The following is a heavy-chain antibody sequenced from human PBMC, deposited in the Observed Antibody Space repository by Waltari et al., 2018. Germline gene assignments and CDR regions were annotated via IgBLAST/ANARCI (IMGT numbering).Heavy chain of an antibody. Sequence: EVRLVESGGGLVQPGGSLRLACSTSGFTFRHYWMSWVRQAPGKGLEWVANINQDGSGRYHVDSVKGRFTISRDNAMNSLHLQMNSLRAEDTAVYYCARGDSDFREGASWGQGTLVTVSS. J-gene: IGHJ5*02. CDR1: GFTFRHYW. CDR2: INQDGSGR. CDR3: ARGDSDFREGAS. V-gene: IGHV3-7*01. D-gene: IGHD3-10*01.